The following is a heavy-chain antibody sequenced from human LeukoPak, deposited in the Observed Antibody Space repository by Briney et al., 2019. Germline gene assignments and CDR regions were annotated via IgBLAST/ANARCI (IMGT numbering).Heavy chain of an antibody. V-gene: IGHV3-7*01. Sequence: PGGSLRLSCAASEFTFSSYWMNWVRQAPGKGLEWVANIRQDGSEKYYVDSVKGRFTISRDNAKNSLYLQMNSLRAEDTAVYYCARSSGEQWLGYFFDYWGQGTLVTVSS. CDR2: IRQDGSEK. CDR1: EFTFSSYW. CDR3: ARSSGEQWLGYFFDY. D-gene: IGHD6-19*01. J-gene: IGHJ4*02.